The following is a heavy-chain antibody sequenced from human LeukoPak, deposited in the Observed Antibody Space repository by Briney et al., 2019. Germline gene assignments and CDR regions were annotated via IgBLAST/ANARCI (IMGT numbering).Heavy chain of an antibody. CDR3: ARGASPLRQAYYYDSSGYSGYYYGMDV. V-gene: IGHV3-21*01. D-gene: IGHD3-22*01. CDR1: GFTFSSYS. CDR2: ISSSSSYI. J-gene: IGHJ6*02. Sequence: GGSLRLSCAASGFTFSSYSMNWVRQAPGKGLEWVSSISSSSSYIYYADSVKGRFTVSRDNAKNSLYLQMNSLRAEDTAVYYCARGASPLRQAYYYDSSGYSGYYYGMDVWGQGTTVTVSS.